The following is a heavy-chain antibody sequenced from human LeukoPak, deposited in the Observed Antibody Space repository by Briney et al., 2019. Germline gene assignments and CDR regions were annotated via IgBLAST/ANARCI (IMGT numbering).Heavy chain of an antibody. CDR3: ASGGYSYGYNHDY. CDR1: GFTVSSNY. CDR2: IYSGGST. D-gene: IGHD5-18*01. Sequence: PGGSLRLSCAASGFTVSSNYMSWVRQAPGKGLEWVSVIYSGGSTYYADSVKGRFTISRDNSKNTLYLQMNSLRAEDTAVYYCASGGYSYGYNHDYWGQGTLVTVSS. J-gene: IGHJ4*02. V-gene: IGHV3-53*01.